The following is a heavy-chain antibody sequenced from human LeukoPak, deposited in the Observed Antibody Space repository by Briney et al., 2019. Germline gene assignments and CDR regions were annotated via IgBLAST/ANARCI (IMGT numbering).Heavy chain of an antibody. CDR1: GGTFSSYA. CDR3: AKKRTYYDILTGYYKGRWFDP. V-gene: IGHV1-69*13. CDR2: IIPIFGTA. Sequence: SVTVSCTASGGTFSSYAISWVRQAPGQGLEWMGGIIPIFGTANYAQKFQGRVTITADESTSTAYMELSSLRSEDTAVYYCAKKRTYYDILTGYYKGRWFDPWGQGTLVTVSS. D-gene: IGHD3-9*01. J-gene: IGHJ5*02.